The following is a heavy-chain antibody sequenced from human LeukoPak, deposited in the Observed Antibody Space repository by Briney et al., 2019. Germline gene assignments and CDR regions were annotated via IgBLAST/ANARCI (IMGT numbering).Heavy chain of an antibody. V-gene: IGHV1-2*06. Sequence: ASVKVSCKASGYTFTGYYMHWVRQAPGQGLEWMGRINPNSGGTNYAQKFQGRVTMTRDTSITTAYMELSRLRSDDTAVHYCARHEQDSSGYYPRHAFDIWGQGTMVTVSS. J-gene: IGHJ3*02. CDR3: ARHEQDSSGYYPRHAFDI. CDR1: GYTFTGYY. CDR2: INPNSGGT. D-gene: IGHD3-22*01.